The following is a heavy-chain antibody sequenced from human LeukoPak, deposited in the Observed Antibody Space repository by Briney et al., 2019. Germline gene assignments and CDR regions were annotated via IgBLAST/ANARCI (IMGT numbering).Heavy chain of an antibody. CDR3: ARGRGSSGYDAFDI. D-gene: IGHD5-12*01. Sequence: GGALRLSCAASGFTFSSYSMNWGRQAPGKGPEWVASSSSSSSYLYYADSVKGRCTISRDNAKNSLYLQMNSLRAEDTAVYYCARGRGSSGYDAFDIWGQGTMVTVSS. V-gene: IGHV3-21*01. CDR1: GFTFSSYS. J-gene: IGHJ3*02. CDR2: SSSSSSYL.